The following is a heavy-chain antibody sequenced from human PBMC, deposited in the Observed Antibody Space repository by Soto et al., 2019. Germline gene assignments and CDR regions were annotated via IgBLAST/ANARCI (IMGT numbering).Heavy chain of an antibody. CDR1: GFSLPTDRVG. CDR3: AHAYGGRSLY. D-gene: IGHD1-26*01. J-gene: IGHJ4*02. CDR2: IYWDDTK. Sequence: QITLKESGPTLVKPTQTLTLTCTFSGFSLPTDRVGVGWIRQPPGKALGWLAVIYWDDTKTYRPSLKSRLTITKDTSKNQLALTMTDMDPVDTATYYCAHAYGGRSLYWGQGTLVTVSS. V-gene: IGHV2-5*02.